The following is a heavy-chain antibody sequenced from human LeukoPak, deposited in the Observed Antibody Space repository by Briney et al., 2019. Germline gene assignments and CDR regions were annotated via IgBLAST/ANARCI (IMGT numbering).Heavy chain of an antibody. V-gene: IGHV3-21*01. CDR2: ITSSSNYI. Sequence: GGSLRLSCAASGFTFSTYTMNWVRQAPGKGLEWVSSITSSSNYIYYADSVKDRFTISRDNAKNSLYLQMNSLRAEDTAVYYCATYSGPGAFDIWGQGTMVTVSS. D-gene: IGHD1-26*01. CDR1: GFTFSTYT. CDR3: ATYSGPGAFDI. J-gene: IGHJ3*02.